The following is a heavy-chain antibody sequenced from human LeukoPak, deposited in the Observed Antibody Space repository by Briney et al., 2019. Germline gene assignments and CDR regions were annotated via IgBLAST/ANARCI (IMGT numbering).Heavy chain of an antibody. Sequence: GGSLRPSCAASGFTFSSYAMHWVRQAPGKGLEWVAVISYDGSNKYYADSVKGRFTISRDNSKNTLYLQMNSLRAEDTAVYYCARALPRYYYYMDVWGKGTTVTVSS. J-gene: IGHJ6*03. CDR1: GFTFSSYA. V-gene: IGHV3-30-3*01. CDR3: ARALPRYYYYMDV. CDR2: ISYDGSNK.